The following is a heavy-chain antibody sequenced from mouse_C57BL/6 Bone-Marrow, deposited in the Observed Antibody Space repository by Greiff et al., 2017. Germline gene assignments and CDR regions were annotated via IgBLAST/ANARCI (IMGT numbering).Heavy chain of an antibody. V-gene: IGHV10-1*01. J-gene: IGHJ2*01. CDR1: GFSFNTYA. CDR2: IRSKSNNYAT. CDR3: VREAVYYYGSSYYFDY. D-gene: IGHD1-1*01. Sequence: EVKVVESGGGLVQPKGSLKLSCAASGFSFNTYAMNWVRQAPGTGLEWVARIRSKSNNYATYYADSVKDRFTISRDDSESMLYLQMNNLKTEDTAMYYCVREAVYYYGSSYYFDYWGQGTTLTVSS.